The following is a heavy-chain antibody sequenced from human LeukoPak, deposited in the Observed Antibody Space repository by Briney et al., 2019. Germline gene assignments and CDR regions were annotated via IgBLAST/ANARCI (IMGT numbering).Heavy chain of an antibody. CDR3: ARDPYGGNGDFDY. Sequence: GGSLRLSCAASGFTFSSYEMNWVRQAPGKGLAWVSYISSSGSTIYYADSVKGRFTISRDNAKNSLYLQMNSLRAEDTAVYYCARDPYGGNGDFDYWGQGTLVTVSS. D-gene: IGHD4-23*01. CDR1: GFTFSSYE. J-gene: IGHJ4*02. V-gene: IGHV3-48*03. CDR2: ISSSGSTI.